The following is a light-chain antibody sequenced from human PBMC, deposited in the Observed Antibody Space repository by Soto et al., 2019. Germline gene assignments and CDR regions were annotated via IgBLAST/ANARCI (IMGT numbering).Light chain of an antibody. CDR2: EAS. CDR1: SNDVGTYNL. Sequence: QSALTQPASVSGSPGQSITISCTGISNDVGTYNLVSWYQHHPGKAPKLIIYEASKRPSGVPNRFSGSKSGNTASLTISGLHDEEEDYYCCCSDAGSVVFGGGTKLTVL. J-gene: IGLJ2*01. CDR3: CSDAGSVV. V-gene: IGLV2-23*01.